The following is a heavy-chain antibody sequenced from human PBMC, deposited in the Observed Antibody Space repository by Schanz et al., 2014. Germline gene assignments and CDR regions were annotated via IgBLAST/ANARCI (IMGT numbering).Heavy chain of an antibody. V-gene: IGHV3-23*01. CDR1: GFTFSSFA. Sequence: EVQLLESGGGLVQPGGSLRLSCEASGFTFSSFAMSWVRQAPGKGLEWVSYIGGSGSDTYYADSVRGRFTISRDNSKNMFYLQMNSLRADDTAVYYCAKKGGDYGSGSYQIIDDWGQGTLVTVSS. CDR2: IGGSGSDT. J-gene: IGHJ4*02. CDR3: AKKGGDYGSGSYQIIDD. D-gene: IGHD3-10*01.